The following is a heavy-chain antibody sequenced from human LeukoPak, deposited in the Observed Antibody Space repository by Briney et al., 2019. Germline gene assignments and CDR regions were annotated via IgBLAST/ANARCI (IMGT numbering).Heavy chain of an antibody. CDR2: MNPNSGNT. CDR1: GYTFTGYY. V-gene: IGHV1-8*02. D-gene: IGHD2-8*01. J-gene: IGHJ4*02. Sequence: GASVKVSCKASGYTFTGYYMHWVRQAPGQGLEWMGWMNPNSGNTGYAQKFQGRVTMTRNTSISTAYMELSSLRSEDTAVYYCARMDIVLMVYAYYFDYWGQGTLVTVSS. CDR3: ARMDIVLMVYAYYFDY.